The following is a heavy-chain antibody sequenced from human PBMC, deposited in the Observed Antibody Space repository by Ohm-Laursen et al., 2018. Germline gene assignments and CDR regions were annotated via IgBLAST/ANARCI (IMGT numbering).Heavy chain of an antibody. V-gene: IGHV4-34*01. J-gene: IGHJ6*02. CDR2: INHSGST. D-gene: IGHD6-6*01. CDR3: ARQISIAARTYYYYGMDV. Sequence: SDTLSLTCGVYGGSFSGYYWSWIRQPPGKGLEWIGEINHSGSTNYNPSLKSRVTISIDTSKNQFSLKLSSVTAADTAVYYCARQISIAARTYYYYGMDVWGQGTTVTVSS. CDR1: GGSFSGYY.